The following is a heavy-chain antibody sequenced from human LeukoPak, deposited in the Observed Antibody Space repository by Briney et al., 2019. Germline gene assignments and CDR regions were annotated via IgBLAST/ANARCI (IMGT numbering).Heavy chain of an antibody. CDR3: AKDANYFHSGSYLIPFDF. D-gene: IGHD1-26*01. V-gene: IGHV3-23*01. Sequence: PGGSLRLSCAASGFTFSRNAMNWVRQAPREGREGVASISGNGAGTYYADSVKGRFNISRDNSKNTLYLQMNSLRTEDTAVYYCAKDANYFHSGSYLIPFDFWGQGTLVTVSS. CDR1: GFTFSRNA. CDR2: ISGNGAGT. J-gene: IGHJ4*02.